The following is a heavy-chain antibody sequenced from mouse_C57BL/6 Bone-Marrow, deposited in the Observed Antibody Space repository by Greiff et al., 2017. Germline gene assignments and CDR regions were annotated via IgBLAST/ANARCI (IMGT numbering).Heavy chain of an antibody. CDR1: GYTFTDYE. CDR3: TRGGSSYKRAWFAY. D-gene: IGHD1-1*01. J-gene: IGHJ3*01. V-gene: IGHV1-15*01. Sequence: QVQLQQSGAELVRPGASVTLSCKASGYTFTDYEMHWVKQTPVHGLEWIGAIDPETGGTAYNQKFKGKAILTADKSSSTAYMELRSLTSEDSAVYYCTRGGSSYKRAWFAYWGQGTLVTVSA. CDR2: IDPETGGT.